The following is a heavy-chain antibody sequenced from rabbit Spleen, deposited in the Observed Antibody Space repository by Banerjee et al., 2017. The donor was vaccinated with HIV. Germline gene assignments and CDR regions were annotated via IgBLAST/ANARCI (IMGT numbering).Heavy chain of an antibody. V-gene: IGHV1S40*01. CDR3: ARDLPDIIGWNFGF. CDR2: IYAGSSDST. Sequence: QSLEESGGDLVKPGASLTLTCTASGFSFSSSYYMCWVRQAPGKGLECIACIYAGSSDSTWYASWAKGRFTISKTSSTTVTLQMTSLTAADTATYFCARDLPDIIGWNFGFWGQGTLVTVS. J-gene: IGHJ3*01. CDR1: GFSFSSSYY. D-gene: IGHD1-1*01.